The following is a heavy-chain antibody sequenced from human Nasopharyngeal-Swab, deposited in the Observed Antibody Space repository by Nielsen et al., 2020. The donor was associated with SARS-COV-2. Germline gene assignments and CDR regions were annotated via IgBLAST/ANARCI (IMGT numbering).Heavy chain of an antibody. J-gene: IGHJ3*02. CDR2: IKQDGSEK. D-gene: IGHD3-22*01. Sequence: GGSLRLSCAASGFTFSSYWMSWARQAPGKGLEWVANIKQDGSEKYYVDSVKGRFTISRDNAKNSLYLQMNSLRAEDTAVYYCARAIIGYSDAFDIWGQGTMVTVSS. CDR1: GFTFSSYW. CDR3: ARAIIGYSDAFDI. V-gene: IGHV3-7*01.